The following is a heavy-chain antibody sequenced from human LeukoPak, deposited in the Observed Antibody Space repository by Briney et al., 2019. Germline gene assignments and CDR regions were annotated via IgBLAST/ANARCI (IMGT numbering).Heavy chain of an antibody. CDR2: IYYSGST. CDR1: GGSFSGYY. Sequence: PSETLSLTCAVYGGSFSGYYWSWIRQPPGKGLEWIGYIYYSGSTNYNPSLKSRVTISVDTSKNQFSLKLSSVTAADTAVYYCARIPLHLFWVWFDPWGQGTLVTVSS. V-gene: IGHV4-59*01. J-gene: IGHJ5*02. CDR3: ARIPLHLFWVWFDP. D-gene: IGHD2-21*01.